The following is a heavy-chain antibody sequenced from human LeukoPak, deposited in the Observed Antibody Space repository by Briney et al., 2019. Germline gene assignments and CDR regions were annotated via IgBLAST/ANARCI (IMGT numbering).Heavy chain of an antibody. D-gene: IGHD6-6*01. CDR3: ATGEHSVVAARYTFDY. Sequence: ASVKVSCKVSGYTPTELSMHWVRQAPGKGLEWMGGFDPEDGETIYAQKFQGRVTMTEDTSTDTAYMELSSLRSEDTAVYYCATGEHSVVAARYTFDYWGQGTPVTVSS. CDR1: GYTPTELS. CDR2: FDPEDGET. V-gene: IGHV1-24*01. J-gene: IGHJ4*02.